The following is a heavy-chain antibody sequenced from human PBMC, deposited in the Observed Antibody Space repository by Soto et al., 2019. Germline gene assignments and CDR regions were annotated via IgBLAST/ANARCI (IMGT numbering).Heavy chain of an antibody. V-gene: IGHV4-39*01. CDR3: ATQDVVVVAATQLENFDY. CDR2: IYYSGST. CDR1: GGSISSSSYY. Sequence: PSETLSLTCTVSGGSISSSSYYWGWIRQPPGKGLEWIGSIYYSGSTYYNPSLKSRVTISVDTSKNQFSLKLSSVTAADTAVYYCATQDVVVVAATQLENFDYWGQGTLVTVSS. J-gene: IGHJ4*02. D-gene: IGHD2-15*01.